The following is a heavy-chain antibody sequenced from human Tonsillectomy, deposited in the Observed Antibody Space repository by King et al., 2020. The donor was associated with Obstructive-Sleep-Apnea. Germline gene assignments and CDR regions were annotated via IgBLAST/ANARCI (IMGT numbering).Heavy chain of an antibody. V-gene: IGHV4-31*03. CDR1: GGSIGTGAYY. CDR3: ARGRPTVNTVLDYFDY. CDR2: IYYTGST. J-gene: IGHJ4*02. D-gene: IGHD4-17*01. Sequence: VQLQESGPELVKPSETLSLTCIVSGGSIGTGAYYWSWIRQHPARGLEWIGYIYYTGSTYYTPSLKSRVTMSVDTSKNLFSLKLISVTAAGTAVYYCARGRPTVNTVLDYFDYWCQGTLVTVSS.